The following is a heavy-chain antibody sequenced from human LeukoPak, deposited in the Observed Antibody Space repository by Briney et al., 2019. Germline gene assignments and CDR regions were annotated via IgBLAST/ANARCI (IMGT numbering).Heavy chain of an antibody. Sequence: SETLSLTCTVSGGSISSYYWSWIRQPPGKGLEWIGYIYYSGSTNYNPSLKSRVTISVDTSKNQFSLKLSSVTAADTAVYYCARGYDIVVAGWFDPWGQGTLVTVSS. J-gene: IGHJ5*02. D-gene: IGHD2-2*01. V-gene: IGHV4-59*01. CDR1: GGSISSYY. CDR2: IYYSGST. CDR3: ARGYDIVVAGWFDP.